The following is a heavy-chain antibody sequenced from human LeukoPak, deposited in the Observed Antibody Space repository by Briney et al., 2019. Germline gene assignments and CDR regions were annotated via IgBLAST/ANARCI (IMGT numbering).Heavy chain of an antibody. CDR2: IWHDGSKT. CDR1: GFIFSRYD. V-gene: IGHV3-33*01. D-gene: IGHD4-17*01. CDR3: ARDPATVTSHFDY. J-gene: IGHJ4*01. Sequence: GTSLRLSCVASGFIFSRYDMHWVRQAPGKGLEWVALIWHDGSKTHYADSVKGRFTISRDDSKSTLYVQMNSLRVEDTAVYYCARDPATVTSHFDYWGQEPWSPSPQ.